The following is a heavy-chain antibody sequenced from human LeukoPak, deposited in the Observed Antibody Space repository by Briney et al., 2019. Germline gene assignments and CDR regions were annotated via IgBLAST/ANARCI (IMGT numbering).Heavy chain of an antibody. CDR2: ISSSSSYI. D-gene: IGHD3-16*02. CDR1: TFTFSLYS. V-gene: IGHV3-21*01. J-gene: IGHJ4*02. Sequence: GGSLRLSCAASTFTFSLYSMNWVRQAPGKGLEWVSSISSSSSYIYYADSVKGRFTISRDNAKNSLYLQMNSLRAEDTAVYYCARDLGDYVWGSYRYTLYWGQGTLVTVSS. CDR3: ARDLGDYVWGSYRYTLY.